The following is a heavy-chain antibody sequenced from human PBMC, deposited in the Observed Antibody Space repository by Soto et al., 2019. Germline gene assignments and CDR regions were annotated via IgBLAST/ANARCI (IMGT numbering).Heavy chain of an antibody. Sequence: QVQLVQSGAEVKKPGAAVTVSCKTSGYPLTDFYIHWVRQAPGQGLEWMAWINPHTGDTNTALKVQGRVPMTRDTSINTAFMELPRLSSDDTAVYYCAREGGAAPGARREWYLDLWGRGTLVSVSS. D-gene: IGHD6-25*01. CDR3: AREGGAAPGARREWYLDL. CDR1: GYPLTDFY. CDR2: INPHTGDT. J-gene: IGHJ2*01. V-gene: IGHV1-2*02.